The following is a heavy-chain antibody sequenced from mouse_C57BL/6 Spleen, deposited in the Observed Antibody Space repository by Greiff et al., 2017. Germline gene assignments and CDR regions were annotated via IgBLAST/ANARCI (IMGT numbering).Heavy chain of an antibody. D-gene: IGHD1-1*01. CDR2: IYPRSGNT. CDR1: GYTFTSYG. CDR3: AKYGSSYEGVWFAY. V-gene: IGHV1-81*01. Sequence: VQVVESGAELARPGASVKLSCKASGYTFTSYGISWVKQRTGQGLEWIGEIYPRSGNTYYNEKFKGKATLTADKSSRTAYMELRSLTSEDSAVYFCAKYGSSYEGVWFAYRGQGTLVTVSA. J-gene: IGHJ3*01.